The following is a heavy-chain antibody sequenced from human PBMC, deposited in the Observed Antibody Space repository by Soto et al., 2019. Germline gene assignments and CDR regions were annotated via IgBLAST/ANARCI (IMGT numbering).Heavy chain of an antibody. CDR3: AHSITGTKYDAFDI. J-gene: IGHJ3*02. Sequence: QITLKESGPTLVKPTQTLTLTCTFSGFSLSTSEVGVGWIRQPPGKALEWLALIYWDDDKRYSPSLKSRLTITKDTSKNQVVLTMTNMDPVDTATYYCAHSITGTKYDAFDIWGQGTMVTVSS. D-gene: IGHD1-7*01. CDR2: IYWDDDK. V-gene: IGHV2-5*02. CDR1: GFSLSTSEVG.